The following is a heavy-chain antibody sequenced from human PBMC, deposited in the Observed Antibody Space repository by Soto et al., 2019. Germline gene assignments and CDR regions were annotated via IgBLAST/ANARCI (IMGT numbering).Heavy chain of an antibody. D-gene: IGHD6-6*01. CDR3: ARDSVLAARPFYYGMDV. Sequence: ASVKVSCKASGGTFSSYAISWVRQAPGQGLEWMGGIIPIFGTANYAQKFQGRVTITADESTSTAYMELSSLRSEDTAVYYCARDSVLAARPFYYGMDVWGQGTTVTVSS. CDR1: GGTFSSYA. CDR2: IIPIFGTA. V-gene: IGHV1-69*13. J-gene: IGHJ6*02.